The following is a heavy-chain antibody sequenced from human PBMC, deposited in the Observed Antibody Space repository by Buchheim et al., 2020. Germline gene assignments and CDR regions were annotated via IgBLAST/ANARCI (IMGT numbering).Heavy chain of an antibody. D-gene: IGHD1-20*01. V-gene: IGHV1-2*02. CDR3: AREDNWNPTSFDG. Sequence: QVHLVQSGPEVKKPGASVKVSCRSSGYTFTAYYIHWVRQAPGQGLEWMGWNNPRNGVTNYAPKFQDMVTMTRDTSVMTVYMELRSLRSDDTARYYCAREDNWNPTSFDGWGQGTL. CDR2: NNPRNGVT. J-gene: IGHJ4*02. CDR1: GYTFTAYY.